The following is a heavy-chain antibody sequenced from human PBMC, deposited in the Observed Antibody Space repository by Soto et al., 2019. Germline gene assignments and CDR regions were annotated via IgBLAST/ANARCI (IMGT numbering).Heavy chain of an antibody. J-gene: IGHJ4*02. CDR1: GFIFRDWF. CDR3: ARDQGNNWDLDY. V-gene: IGHV3-11*04. D-gene: IGHD1-20*01. Sequence: GGSLRLSCAASGFIFRDWFMSWIRQAPGKGLEWISYINNNSGIVYYADSVKGRFTISRDNAKNSLYLQMDSLRVEDTAVYYCARDQGNNWDLDYWGQGTQVTVSS. CDR2: INNNSGIV.